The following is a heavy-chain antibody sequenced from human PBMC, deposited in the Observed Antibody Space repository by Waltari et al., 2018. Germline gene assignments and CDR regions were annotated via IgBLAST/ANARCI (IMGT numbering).Heavy chain of an antibody. CDR1: GLSVSSSF. CDR3: VTVRGGV. Sequence: EVQLVESGGDLIQPGGSLRLSCAASGLSVSSSFMSGVRQAPGKGLAGVSLLSREGLTYYADSVKGRFTISRDTSKNTLSLQMNSLRADDTAVYYCVTVRGGVWGQGTTVTVSS. V-gene: IGHV3-53*02. D-gene: IGHD3-10*01. CDR2: LSREGLT. J-gene: IGHJ6*02.